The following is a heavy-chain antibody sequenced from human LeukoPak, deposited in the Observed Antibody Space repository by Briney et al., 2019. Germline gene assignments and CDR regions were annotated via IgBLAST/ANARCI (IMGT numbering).Heavy chain of an antibody. D-gene: IGHD6-6*01. CDR3: ARDHSYSSSSDYYYYYMDV. V-gene: IGHV6-1*01. Sequence: SQTLSLTCAISGDSVSSNSAAWNWIRQSPSRGLEWLGRTYYRSKWYNDYAVSVKSRITINPDTSKNQFSLQLNSVTPEDTAVYYCARDHSYSSSSDYYYYYMDVWGKGTTVTVSS. J-gene: IGHJ6*03. CDR2: TYYRSKWYN. CDR1: GDSVSSNSAA.